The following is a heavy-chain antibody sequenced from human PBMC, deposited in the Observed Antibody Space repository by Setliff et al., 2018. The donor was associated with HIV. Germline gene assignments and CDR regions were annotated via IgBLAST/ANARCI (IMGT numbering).Heavy chain of an antibody. CDR3: ARSYYNFANGYYYYYYMDV. CDR2: IYYSGST. J-gene: IGHJ6*03. V-gene: IGHV4-59*01. CDR1: GGSISSYY. Sequence: PSETLSLTCTVSGGSISSYYWSWIRQPPGKGLEWIGYIYYSGSTNYNPSLKSRVTISVDTSKNQFSLKLSSVTAADTAVYYCARSYYNFANGYYYYYYMDVWGKGTTGTV. D-gene: IGHD3-3*01.